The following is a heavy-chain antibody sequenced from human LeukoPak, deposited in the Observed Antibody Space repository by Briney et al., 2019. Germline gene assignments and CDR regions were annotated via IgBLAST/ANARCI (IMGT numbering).Heavy chain of an antibody. Sequence: ASVKVSCKTSRHTFTDYYIHRVRQAPGLGLEWMAWINPISGNANSAPKFRDRVTMTRDTSMYTVDMELISLRSDDTAVYYCGGPNLYGIDYWGQGTLVTVSS. CDR2: INPISGNA. J-gene: IGHJ4*02. CDR3: GGPNLYGIDY. CDR1: RHTFTDYY. D-gene: IGHD4-17*01. V-gene: IGHV1-2*02.